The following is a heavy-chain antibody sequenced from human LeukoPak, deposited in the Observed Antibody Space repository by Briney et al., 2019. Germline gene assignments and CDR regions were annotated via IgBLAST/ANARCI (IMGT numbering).Heavy chain of an antibody. CDR3: VREERGLAIHY. D-gene: IGHD5-12*01. V-gene: IGHV3-64*02. Sequence: GGSERLSCAASGLIYRNYAMHWVRHAPGKGVEYVSAISCCGDNTYYGDSVKGRYTISRDNSKNTPSLQMRSMRVEDTAVYYCVREERGLAIHYWGQGTLVTVPS. CDR1: GLIYRNYA. J-gene: IGHJ4*02. CDR2: ISCCGDNT.